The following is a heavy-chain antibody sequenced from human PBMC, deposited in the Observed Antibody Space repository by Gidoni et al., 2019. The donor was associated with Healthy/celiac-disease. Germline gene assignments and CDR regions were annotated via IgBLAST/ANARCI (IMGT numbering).Heavy chain of an antibody. J-gene: IGHJ4*02. CDR3: AKDMVYARNMGFDY. V-gene: IGHV3-9*01. CDR2: ISWNSGSI. Sequence: EVQLVESGGGLVQPGRSLRLSCAASGFTFDDYAMHWVRQAPGKGLEWVSGISWNSGSIGYADSVKGRFTISRDNAKNSLYLQMNSLRAEDTALYYCAKDMVYARNMGFDYWGQGTLVTVSS. CDR1: GFTFDDYA. D-gene: IGHD2-8*01.